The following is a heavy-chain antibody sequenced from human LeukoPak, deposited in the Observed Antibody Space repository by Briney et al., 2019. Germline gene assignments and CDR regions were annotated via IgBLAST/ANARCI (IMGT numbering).Heavy chain of an antibody. V-gene: IGHV4-59*11. CDR2: IDHSGST. CDR1: GGSISSHY. D-gene: IGHD2-8*01. CDR3: ARRLYPYAFDI. J-gene: IGHJ3*02. Sequence: SETLSLTCTVSGGSISSHYWSWIRQPPGKGLEWIGYIDHSGSTNYNPSLQSRVTISVDMSDNQFSLKLRSVTAADTAVYYCARRLYPYAFDIWGQGTMVTVSS.